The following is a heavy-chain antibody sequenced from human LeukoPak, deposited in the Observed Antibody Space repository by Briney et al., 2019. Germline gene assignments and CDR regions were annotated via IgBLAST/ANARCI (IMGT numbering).Heavy chain of an antibody. D-gene: IGHD1-26*01. CDR3: ARDHSADYSHAFDS. Sequence: GGSLRLSCAVSGFTVSVNYMTWVRQAPGRGLEWVSSMDFDGRISYPDSVKGRFSISRDHSKNTLYLQMNSLRAEDTAVYYCARDHSADYSHAFDSWGQGTVVTVSS. V-gene: IGHV3-66*01. J-gene: IGHJ3*02. CDR1: GFTVSVNY. CDR2: MDFDGRI.